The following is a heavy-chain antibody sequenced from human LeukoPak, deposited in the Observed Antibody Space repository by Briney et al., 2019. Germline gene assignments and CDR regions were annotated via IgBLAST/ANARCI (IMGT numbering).Heavy chain of an antibody. V-gene: IGHV3-30-3*01. J-gene: IGHJ6*02. D-gene: IGHD1-26*01. CDR3: AKVSGDDRYYYYYGMDV. CDR1: GFTFSSYA. CDR2: ISYDGSNK. Sequence: GRSLRLSCAASGFTFSSYAMHWVRQAPGKGLEWVAVISYDGSNKYYADSVKGRFTISRDNSKNTLYLQMNSLRAEDTAVYYCAKVSGDDRYYYYYGMDVWGQGTTVTVSS.